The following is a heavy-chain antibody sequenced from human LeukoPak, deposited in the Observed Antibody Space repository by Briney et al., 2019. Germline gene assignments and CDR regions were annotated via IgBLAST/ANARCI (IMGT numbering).Heavy chain of an antibody. CDR1: GGSISSYY. CDR3: ARQAARWMVFDY. V-gene: IGHV4-4*07. D-gene: IGHD6-6*01. Sequence: SETLSLTCTVSGGSISSYYWSWIRQPAGKGLEWIGRIYTSGSTNYNPSLKSRVTISVDTSKNQFSLKLSSVTAADTAVYYCARQAARWMVFDYWGQGTLVTVSS. J-gene: IGHJ4*02. CDR2: IYTSGST.